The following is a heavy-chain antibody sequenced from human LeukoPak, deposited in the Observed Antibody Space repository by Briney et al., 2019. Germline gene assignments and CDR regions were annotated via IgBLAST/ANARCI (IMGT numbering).Heavy chain of an antibody. CDR1: GFTFSTYW. CDR2: SGSGGST. J-gene: IGHJ4*02. D-gene: IGHD4-23*01. Sequence: GGSLRLSCAASGFTFSTYWMHWVRQGPGKGLVWVSASGSGGSTYYADSVKGRFTISRDNSKNTLYLQMNSLRAEDTAVYYCAKSSTVVTTYFDYWGQGTLVTVSS. V-gene: IGHV3-23*01. CDR3: AKSSTVVTTYFDY.